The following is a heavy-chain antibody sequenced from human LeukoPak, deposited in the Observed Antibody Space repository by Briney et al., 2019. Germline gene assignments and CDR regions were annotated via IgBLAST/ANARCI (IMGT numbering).Heavy chain of an antibody. Sequence: PGGSLRLSCAASGFTFSLYDMHWVRQAPGKGLEWVAVIRPDGSEAAYVDSVIGRFTISRDNAKNSLFLQMISLRVEDTAVYYCTRDRAYKTFDYWGQGALVTVSS. J-gene: IGHJ4*02. CDR3: TRDRAYKTFDY. CDR1: GFTFSLYD. D-gene: IGHD3-16*01. CDR2: IRPDGSEA. V-gene: IGHV3-7*04.